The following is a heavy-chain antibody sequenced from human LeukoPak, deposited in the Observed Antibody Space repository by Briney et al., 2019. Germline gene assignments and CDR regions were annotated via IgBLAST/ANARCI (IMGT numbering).Heavy chain of an antibody. CDR2: LYSGGST. V-gene: IGHV3-53*01. CDR3: ARSYRGSNSLSFDI. D-gene: IGHD1-26*01. CDR1: GFTVSSSY. J-gene: IGHJ3*02. Sequence: PGGSLRLSCAASGFTVSSSYMSWVRQAPGKGLEWVSVLYSGGSTYYADSVKGRFTISRDNSKNTLYLQMNSLRAEDTAVYYCARSYRGSNSLSFDIWGQGTKVTVSS.